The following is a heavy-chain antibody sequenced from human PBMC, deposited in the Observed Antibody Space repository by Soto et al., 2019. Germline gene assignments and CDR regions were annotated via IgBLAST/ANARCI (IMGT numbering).Heavy chain of an antibody. V-gene: IGHV3-53*04. Sequence: EVQLVESGGGLVQPGGSLRLSCAASGFTVSSNYMSWVRQAPGKGLEWVSVIYSGGSTYYADSVKGRFTISRHNSKNTLYRQMNSLRAEDTAVYYCLTINSYGPPGGGYYYGMDVWGQGTTVTVSS. J-gene: IGHJ6*02. CDR1: GFTVSSNY. D-gene: IGHD5-18*01. CDR2: IYSGGST. CDR3: LTINSYGPPGGGYYYGMDV.